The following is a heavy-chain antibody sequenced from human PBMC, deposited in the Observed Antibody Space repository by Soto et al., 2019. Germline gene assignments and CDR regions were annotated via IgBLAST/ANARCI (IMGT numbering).Heavy chain of an antibody. D-gene: IGHD6-19*01. CDR1: GYTLTELS. CDR2: LDPEDGET. CDR3: ASNLSSGWVNDY. J-gene: IGHJ4*02. V-gene: IGHV1-24*01. Sequence: ASVKVSCKVSGYTLTELSMHWVRQAPGKGLEWMGGLDPEDGETIYAQKFQGRVTMTEDTSTDTAYMELSSLRSEDTAVYYCASNLSSGWVNDYWGQGTLVTVSS.